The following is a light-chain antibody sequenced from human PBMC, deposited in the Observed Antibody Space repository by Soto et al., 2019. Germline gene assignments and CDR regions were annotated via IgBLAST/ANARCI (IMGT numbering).Light chain of an antibody. CDR3: QQYYLSCT. J-gene: IGKJ2*02. CDR2: DAS. CDR1: QRFSSY. V-gene: IGKV3-11*01. Sequence: EIVLTQSQATLSLSPGERATLSCSTSQRFSSYLAWYQQQPGQAPRLLIYDASYSATGIPARFSGSGSGTDDTRTISRLEPDDVATCCCQQYYLSCTFRQGTEQEI.